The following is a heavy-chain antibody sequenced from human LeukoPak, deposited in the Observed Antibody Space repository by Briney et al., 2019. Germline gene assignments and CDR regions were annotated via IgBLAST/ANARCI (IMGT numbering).Heavy chain of an antibody. V-gene: IGHV3-7*01. D-gene: IGHD3-22*01. CDR1: GFTFSTYW. J-gene: IGHJ4*02. Sequence: GGSLRLSCAASGFTFSTYWMRWVRQAPGKGLEWVANIKDDGSEKYYGDSVKGRFTISRDNAKNSLYLQMNSLRAEDTAVYYCARDSSGYQWGQGTLVTVSS. CDR2: IKDDGSEK. CDR3: ARDSSGYQ.